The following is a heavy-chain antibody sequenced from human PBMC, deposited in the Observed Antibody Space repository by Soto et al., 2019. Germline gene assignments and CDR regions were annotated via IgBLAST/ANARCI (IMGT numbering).Heavy chain of an antibody. J-gene: IGHJ6*02. V-gene: IGHV4-39*01. CDR2: IYYSGST. CDR1: GGYICSSSYY. CDR3: ARRHYYYGMEV. Sequence: SETLSLTCTVSGGYICSSSYYWGWIRQPPGKGLEWIGSIYYSGSTYYNPSLKSRVTISVDTSKNQFSLKLSSVTAADTAVYYCARRHYYYGMEVWGQGTTVTVSS.